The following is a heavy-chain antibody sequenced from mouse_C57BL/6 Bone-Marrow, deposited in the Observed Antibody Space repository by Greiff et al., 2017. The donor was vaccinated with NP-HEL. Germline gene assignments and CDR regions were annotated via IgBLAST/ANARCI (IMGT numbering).Heavy chain of an antibody. J-gene: IGHJ1*03. CDR1: GFTFSDYY. Sequence: EVQRVESEGGLVQPGSSMKLSCTASGFTFSDYYMAWVRQVPEKGLEWVANINYDGSSTYYLDSLKSRFIISRDNAKDILYLQMSSLKSEDTATYYCARVLITTVVYWYFDVWGTGTTVTVSS. V-gene: IGHV5-16*01. CDR2: INYDGSST. D-gene: IGHD1-1*01. CDR3: ARVLITTVVYWYFDV.